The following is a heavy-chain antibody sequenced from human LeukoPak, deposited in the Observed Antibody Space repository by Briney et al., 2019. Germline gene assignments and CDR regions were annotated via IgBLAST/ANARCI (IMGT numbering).Heavy chain of an antibody. CDR2: IYYSGNT. V-gene: IGHV4-39*07. Sequence: SETLSLTCTVSGGSISNTRYYWGWIRQSPGKGLEWIGSIYYSGNTYYNPSLKSRVTISVDMSKNQFSLKLSSVTAADTAVYFCARENYGSGSYHGDDAFDIWGQGTMVTVSS. CDR1: GGSISNTRYY. CDR3: ARENYGSGSYHGDDAFDI. D-gene: IGHD3-10*01. J-gene: IGHJ3*02.